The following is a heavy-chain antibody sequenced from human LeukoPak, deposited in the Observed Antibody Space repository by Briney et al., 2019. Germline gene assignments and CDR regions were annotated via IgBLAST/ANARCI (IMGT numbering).Heavy chain of an antibody. CDR1: GYTFIHYY. D-gene: IGHD2-21*01. J-gene: IGHJ4*02. V-gene: IGHV1-46*01. Sequence: ASVKVSCKTSGYTFIHYYMHWVRQASGEGFEWMGIVDPSGDIATYAQKFQGRVTLTTDTSTSTFYMELSSLRSEDTAMYYCARRLGRSFDYWGQGTLVTVSS. CDR2: VDPSGDIA. CDR3: ARRLGRSFDY.